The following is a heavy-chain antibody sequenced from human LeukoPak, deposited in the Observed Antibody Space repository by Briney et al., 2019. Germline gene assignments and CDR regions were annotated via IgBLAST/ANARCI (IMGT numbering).Heavy chain of an antibody. J-gene: IGHJ4*02. CDR2: INQGGSGR. D-gene: IGHD3-10*01. Sequence: PGGSLRLSCAASGVIFSNYWMSWVRQAQGKGLEWVANINQGGSGRYYVDSVKGRFTISRDNDKKSLYLQMDSLRAEDTAVYYCARDRNTRVSDFWGQGILVIVSS. CDR1: GVIFSNYW. V-gene: IGHV3-7*04. CDR3: ARDRNTRVSDF.